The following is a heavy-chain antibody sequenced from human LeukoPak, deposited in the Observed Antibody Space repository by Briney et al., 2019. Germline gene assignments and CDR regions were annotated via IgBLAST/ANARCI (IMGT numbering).Heavy chain of an antibody. V-gene: IGHV3-33*01. CDR2: IWYDGSNK. D-gene: IGHD3-3*01. J-gene: IGHJ3*02. Sequence: GGSLRLSCAASGFTFSSYGMHWVRQAPGKGLAWVAVIWYDGSNKYYADSVKGRFTISRDNSKNTLYLQMNSLRAEDTAVYYCASQVYDFDAFDIWGQGTMVTVSS. CDR1: GFTFSSYG. CDR3: ASQVYDFDAFDI.